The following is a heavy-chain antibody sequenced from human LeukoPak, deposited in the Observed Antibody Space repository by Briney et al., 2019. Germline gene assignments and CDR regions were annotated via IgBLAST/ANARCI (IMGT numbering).Heavy chain of an antibody. V-gene: IGHV3-7*01. CDR2: IKQDGSEQ. Sequence: GGSLRLSCAASGFTFRRFWMSWVRQAPGKGLEWVANIKQDGSEQYYVDSVKGRFTISRDNAKNSLYLQMNSLRAEDTAVYYCARDTEMHYYDANGYHAWGQGTMVTVSS. J-gene: IGHJ3*01. CDR1: GFTFRRFW. CDR3: ARDTEMHYYDANGYHA. D-gene: IGHD3-22*01.